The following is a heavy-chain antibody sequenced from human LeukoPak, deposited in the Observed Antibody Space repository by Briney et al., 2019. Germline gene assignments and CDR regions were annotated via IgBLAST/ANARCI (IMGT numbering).Heavy chain of an antibody. J-gene: IGHJ4*02. CDR2: IYYSGST. Sequence: PSETLSLTCTVSGGSISSYYWSWIRQPPGKGLEWIGDIYYSGSTNYNPSLKSRVTMSVDTSKNQFSLKLSSVTAADTAVYYRARGVVTMVRGVSAPFDYWGQGTLVTVSS. CDR1: GGSISSYY. CDR3: ARGVVTMVRGVSAPFDY. V-gene: IGHV4-59*12. D-gene: IGHD3-10*01.